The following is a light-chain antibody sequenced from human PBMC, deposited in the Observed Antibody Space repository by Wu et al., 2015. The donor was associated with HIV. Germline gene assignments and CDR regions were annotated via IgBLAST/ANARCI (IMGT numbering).Light chain of an antibody. CDR2: EAS. Sequence: DIQMTQSPSTLSASVGDRVTITCRASQIISNLLAWYQQKPGRAPKLLIYEASTLESGVPSRFSGSGSGTDFTLTISGLQPDDFATFFCHQYHTYPETFGQGTKVEIK. J-gene: IGKJ1*01. V-gene: IGKV1-5*03. CDR3: HQYHTYPET. CDR1: QIISNL.